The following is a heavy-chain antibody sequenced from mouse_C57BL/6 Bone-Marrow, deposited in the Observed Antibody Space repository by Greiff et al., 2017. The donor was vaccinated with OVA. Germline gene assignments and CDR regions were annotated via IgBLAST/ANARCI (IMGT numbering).Heavy chain of an antibody. CDR2: ISSGGSYT. CDR3: ARHYTLFDY. D-gene: IGHD2-12*01. Sequence: DVKLVESGGDLVKPGGSLKLSCAASGFTFSSYGMSWVRQTPDKRLEWVATISSGGSYTYYPDSVKGRFTISRDNAKNTLYLQMSSLKSEDTAMYYCARHYTLFDYWGQGTTLTVSS. J-gene: IGHJ2*01. CDR1: GFTFSSYG. V-gene: IGHV5-6*02.